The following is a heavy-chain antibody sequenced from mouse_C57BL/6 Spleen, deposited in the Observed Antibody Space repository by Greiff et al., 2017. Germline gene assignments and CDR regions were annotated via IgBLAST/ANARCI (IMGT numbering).Heavy chain of an antibody. D-gene: IGHD1-1*01. J-gene: IGHJ4*01. Sequence: QVQLQQSGAELVRPGSSVKLSCKASGYTFTSYWMHWVKQRPIQGLEWIGNIDPSDSETHYNQKFKDKATLTVDKSSSTAYMQLSSLTSEDSAVYYCARNYGSFYAMDYWGQVTSVTVSS. CDR2: IDPSDSET. CDR1: GYTFTSYW. CDR3: ARNYGSFYAMDY. V-gene: IGHV1-52*01.